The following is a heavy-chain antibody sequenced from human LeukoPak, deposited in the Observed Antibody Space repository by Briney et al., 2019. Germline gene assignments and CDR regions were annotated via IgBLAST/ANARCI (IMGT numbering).Heavy chain of an antibody. CDR3: ARDLSAYSGYDDDENWFDP. D-gene: IGHD5-12*01. CDR2: ISYDGSNK. V-gene: IGHV3-30-3*01. J-gene: IGHJ5*02. Sequence: QPGRSLRLSCAASGFTFSSYAMHWARQAPGKGLEWVAVISYDGSNKYYADSVKGRFTISRDNSKNTLYLQMNSLRAEDTAVYYCARDLSAYSGYDDDENWFDPWGQGTLVTVSS. CDR1: GFTFSSYA.